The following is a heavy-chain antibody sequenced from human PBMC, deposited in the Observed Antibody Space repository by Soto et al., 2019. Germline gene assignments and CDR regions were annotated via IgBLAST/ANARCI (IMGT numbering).Heavy chain of an antibody. D-gene: IGHD2-15*01. CDR3: ARYRGIVVVVAATRGDYYYGMDV. Sequence: ASVEVSCKASGGTFSSYAISWVRQAPGQGLEWMGGIIPIFGTANYAQKFQGRVTITADESTSTAYMELSSLRSEDTAVYYCARYRGIVVVVAATRGDYYYGMDVWGQGTTVTVSS. CDR2: IIPIFGTA. V-gene: IGHV1-69*13. J-gene: IGHJ6*02. CDR1: GGTFSSYA.